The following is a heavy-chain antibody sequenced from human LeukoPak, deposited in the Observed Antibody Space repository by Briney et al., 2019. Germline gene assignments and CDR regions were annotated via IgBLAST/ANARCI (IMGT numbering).Heavy chain of an antibody. CDR3: ARGAQWRSIPALLDY. CDR1: GYTFTSYY. CDR2: INPSGGST. J-gene: IGHJ4*02. D-gene: IGHD6-19*01. Sequence: GASVKVSCKASGYTFTSYYMHWVRQAPGQGLEWMGIINPSGGSTSYAQKFQGRVTMTRDTSTGTVYMELSSLRSEDTAVYYCARGAQWRSIPALLDYWGQGTLVTVSS. V-gene: IGHV1-46*01.